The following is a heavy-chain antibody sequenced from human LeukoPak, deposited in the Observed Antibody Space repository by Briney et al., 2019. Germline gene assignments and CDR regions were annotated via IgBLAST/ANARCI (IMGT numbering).Heavy chain of an antibody. CDR3: ARDYGDHDY. Sequence: SETLSLTCTVSGGSISSFYWNWIRQSPGKGLEWIGYTYYSGSTNYNPSFKSRVTISLDTSKNQFSLKLSSVTAADTAVYYCARDYGDHDYWGQGTLVTVSS. D-gene: IGHD4-17*01. J-gene: IGHJ4*02. V-gene: IGHV4-59*12. CDR2: TYYSGST. CDR1: GGSISSFY.